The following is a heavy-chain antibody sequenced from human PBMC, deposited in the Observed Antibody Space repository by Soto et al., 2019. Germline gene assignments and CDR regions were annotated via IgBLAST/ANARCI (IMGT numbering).Heavy chain of an antibody. CDR2: INPNSGGT. CDR3: ARGGPGGNDHDSIAPVFDY. D-gene: IGHD3-22*01. CDR1: GYTFIGYY. V-gene: IGHV1-2*02. J-gene: IGHJ4*02. Sequence: QVQLVQSGAEVKKPGASVKVSCKASGYTFIGYYINWVRQAPGQGLEWMGWINPNSGGTNYAQKFEGRVNMTSDTSFSTDYMDVSRLRSDDTAVYYFARGGPGGNDHDSIAPVFDYWGQGTLVTV.